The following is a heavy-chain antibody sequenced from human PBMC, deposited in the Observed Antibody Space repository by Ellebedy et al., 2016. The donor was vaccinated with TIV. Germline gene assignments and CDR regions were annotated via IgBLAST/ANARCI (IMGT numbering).Heavy chain of an antibody. CDR2: ISSTSATI. J-gene: IGHJ4*02. Sequence: GESLKISCAASGFTFSSYAMVWVRQAPGKGLEWIAYISSTSATINYADSVKGRFTVSRDNAKESLYLQINSLRAEDTAVFFCARGKSGFTNFDYWGQGTLVTVST. CDR3: ARGKSGFTNFDY. D-gene: IGHD3-10*01. V-gene: IGHV3-48*01. CDR1: GFTFSSYA.